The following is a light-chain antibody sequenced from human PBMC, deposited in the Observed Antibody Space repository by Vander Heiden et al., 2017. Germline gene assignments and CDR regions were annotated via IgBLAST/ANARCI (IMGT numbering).Light chain of an antibody. CDR3: QQSDSTPFT. CDR2: AAS. J-gene: IGKJ3*01. Sequence: IHMTQSPSSLSASVGDRVTITCRASQSISSYLNWYQQKPGKAPKLLIYAASSLQSGVPSRFSGSGSGTDFTLTISSLQPEDFATYYCQQSDSTPFTFGPGTKVEIK. CDR1: QSISSY. V-gene: IGKV1-39*01.